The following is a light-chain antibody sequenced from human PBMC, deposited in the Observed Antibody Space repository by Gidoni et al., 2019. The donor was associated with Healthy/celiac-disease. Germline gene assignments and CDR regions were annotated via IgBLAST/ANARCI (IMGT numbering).Light chain of an antibody. J-gene: IGKJ4*01. CDR3: QQRSNWPPLT. CDR1: QSVSSY. V-gene: IGKV3-11*01. Sequence: EIVLTQSPATLSLSPGERATLSCRASQSVSSYLAWCQQTPGQPPRRLIYDASNRATGIPARFSGSGSGTDFSLTISSIEPDDFAVYYCQQRSNWPPLTFGGGTKVEIK. CDR2: DAS.